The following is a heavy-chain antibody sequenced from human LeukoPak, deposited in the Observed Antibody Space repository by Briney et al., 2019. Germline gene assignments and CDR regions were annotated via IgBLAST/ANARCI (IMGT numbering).Heavy chain of an antibody. CDR1: GGSFSGYY. V-gene: IGHV4-34*01. J-gene: IGHJ4*02. CDR2: INHSGST. CDR3: ARLGSGYDYGLHYFDY. D-gene: IGHD5-12*01. Sequence: PSETLSLTGAVYGGSFSGYYWSWIRQPPGKGLEWIGEINHSGSTNYNPSLKSRVTISVDTSKNQFSLKLSSVTAADTAVYYCARLGSGYDYGLHYFDYWGQGTLVTVSS.